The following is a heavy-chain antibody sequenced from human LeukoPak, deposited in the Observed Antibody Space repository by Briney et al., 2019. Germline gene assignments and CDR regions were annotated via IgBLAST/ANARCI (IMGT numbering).Heavy chain of an antibody. CDR1: GYSFTSYW. J-gene: IGHJ4*02. D-gene: IGHD6-19*01. CDR3: ARTARGGWYGSYFDY. CDR2: IYPGDSDT. V-gene: IGHV5-51*01. Sequence: GESLKISCKGSGYSFTSYWIGWVRQMPGKGLEWMGIIYPGDSDTTYSPSFQGQVTISADKSISTAYLQWSSLKASDTAMYYCARTARGGWYGSYFDYWGQGTLVTVSS.